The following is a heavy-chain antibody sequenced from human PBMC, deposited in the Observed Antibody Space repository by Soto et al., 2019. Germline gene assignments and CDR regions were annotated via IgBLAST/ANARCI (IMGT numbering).Heavy chain of an antibody. J-gene: IGHJ3*02. D-gene: IGHD4-17*01. CDR3: AREHGDYGDYGGSDAFDI. CDR1: GGSISSYY. Sequence: SETLSLTCTVSGGSISSYYWSWIRQPPGKGLEWIGYIYYSGSTNYNPSLKSRVTISVDTSKNQFSLKLSSVIAADTAVYYCAREHGDYGDYGGSDAFDIWGQGTMVTVSS. V-gene: IGHV4-59*01. CDR2: IYYSGST.